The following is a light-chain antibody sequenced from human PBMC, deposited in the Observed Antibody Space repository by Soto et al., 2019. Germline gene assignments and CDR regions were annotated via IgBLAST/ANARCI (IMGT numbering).Light chain of an antibody. CDR2: DAS. CDR1: QDINNF. CDR3: QQYDNLPPFT. J-gene: IGKJ5*01. Sequence: DIQMTQSTSSLSASVGDRFTITCHASQDINNFLNWYQQKPGKAPKLLIYDASNLETGVPSRFSGSGSGTDFTLTISSLQPEDIATYYCQQYDNLPPFTFGQGTRLEIK. V-gene: IGKV1-33*01.